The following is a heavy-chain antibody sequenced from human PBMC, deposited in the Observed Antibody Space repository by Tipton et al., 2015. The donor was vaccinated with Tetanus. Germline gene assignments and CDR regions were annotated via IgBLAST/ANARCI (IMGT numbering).Heavy chain of an antibody. CDR2: ITTNSYI. Sequence: SLRLSCAVSGFMFGNYRMNWVRQAPGKGLEWVASITTNSYIYYADSVKGRFTISRDNTKNSLFLQMNSLRVGDTAVYYCASGSTLDFWGQGTLVTVSS. CDR3: ASGSTLDF. J-gene: IGHJ4*02. D-gene: IGHD6-25*01. CDR1: GFMFGNYR. V-gene: IGHV3-69-1*02.